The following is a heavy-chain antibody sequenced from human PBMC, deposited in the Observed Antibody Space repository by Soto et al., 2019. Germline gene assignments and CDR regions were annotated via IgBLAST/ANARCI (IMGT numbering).Heavy chain of an antibody. D-gene: IGHD5-18*01. V-gene: IGHV4-39*01. CDR1: GGSISSSSYY. J-gene: IGHJ4*02. CDR3: ARTVDTAIVVDY. Sequence: TSETQSLTYTVSGGSISSSSYYWGWIRQPPGKGLEWIGSIYYSGSTYYNPSLKSRVTISVDTSENQFSLKLSSVTAADTALYYCARTVDTAIVVDYWGQGTLVTVSS. CDR2: IYYSGST.